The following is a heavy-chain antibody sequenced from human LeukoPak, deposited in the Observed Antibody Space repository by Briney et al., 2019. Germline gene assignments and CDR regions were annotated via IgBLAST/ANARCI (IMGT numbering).Heavy chain of an antibody. CDR3: AKDFRPVVGVGGTFDY. CDR1: GSTFSSYG. Sequence: GGSLRLSCAASGSTFSSYGMHWVRQAPGKGLEWVAVISYDGSNKYYADSVKGRFTISRDNSKNTLYLQMNSLRAEDTAVYYCAKDFRPVVGVGGTFDYWGQGTLVTVSS. D-gene: IGHD2-2*01. CDR2: ISYDGSNK. J-gene: IGHJ4*02. V-gene: IGHV3-30*18.